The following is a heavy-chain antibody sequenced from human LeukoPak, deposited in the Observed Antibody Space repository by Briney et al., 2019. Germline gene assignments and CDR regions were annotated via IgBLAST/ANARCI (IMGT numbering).Heavy chain of an antibody. CDR1: GGSFSGYY. CDR3: ARATSSGWSAWVDY. Sequence: TSETLSLTCAVYGGSFSGYYWSWIRQPPGKGLEWIGEINHSGSTNYNPSLKSRVTISVDTSKNQLSLKLSSVTAADTAVYYCARATSSGWSAWVDYWGQGTLVTVSS. J-gene: IGHJ4*02. CDR2: INHSGST. D-gene: IGHD6-19*01. V-gene: IGHV4-34*01.